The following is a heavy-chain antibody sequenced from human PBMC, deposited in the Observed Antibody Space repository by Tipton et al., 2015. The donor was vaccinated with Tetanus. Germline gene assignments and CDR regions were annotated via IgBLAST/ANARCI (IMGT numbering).Heavy chain of an antibody. CDR2: ISASGDST. J-gene: IGHJ4*02. CDR3: ARSASPFDY. CDR1: GFTFSAYY. V-gene: IGHV3-23*01. Sequence: SLRLSCAASGFTFSAYYMSWIRLAPGKGLEWVSAISASGDSTYYADFVKGRFIISRDTSKNTLYLQMNSLRAEDTAVYYCARSASPFDYWGQGTLVTVSS.